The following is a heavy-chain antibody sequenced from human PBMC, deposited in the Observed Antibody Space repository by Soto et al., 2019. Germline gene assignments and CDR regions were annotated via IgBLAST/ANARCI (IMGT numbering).Heavy chain of an antibody. CDR1: GFTFSSYA. CDR3: ARVDYYGSWSYEGPSDY. J-gene: IGHJ4*02. Sequence: GGSLRLSCAASGFTFSSYAMHWVRQAPGKGLEWVAVISYDGSNKYYADSVKGRFTISRDNSKNTLYLQMNSLRAEDTAVYYCARVDYYGSWSYEGPSDYWGQGTLVTVSS. V-gene: IGHV3-30*04. D-gene: IGHD3-10*01. CDR2: ISYDGSNK.